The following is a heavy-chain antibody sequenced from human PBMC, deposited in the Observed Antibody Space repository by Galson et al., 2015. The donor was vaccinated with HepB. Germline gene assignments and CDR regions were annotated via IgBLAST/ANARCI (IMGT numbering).Heavy chain of an antibody. CDR2: ISDYGNIK. V-gene: IGHV3-30*04. J-gene: IGHJ4*02. CDR1: GFTFSSYA. CDR3: ARADIEAAIRLDY. Sequence: LRLSCAASGFTFSSYAVHWVRQAPGKGLEWVAVISDYGNIKYYADSVKGRFPISRDSSKNTLYLQMNSLRTEDTAVYYCARADIEAAIRLDYWGQGTLVTVSS. D-gene: IGHD6-13*01.